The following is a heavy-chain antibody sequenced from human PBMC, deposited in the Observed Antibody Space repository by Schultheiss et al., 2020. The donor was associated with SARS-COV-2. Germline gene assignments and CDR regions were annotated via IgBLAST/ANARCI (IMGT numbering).Heavy chain of an antibody. J-gene: IGHJ5*02. D-gene: IGHD1-26*01. CDR1: GFTFSSYA. CDR3: ARGGRTYFPPEANWFDP. V-gene: IGHV3-48*04. CDR2: ISSSSSTI. Sequence: GESLKISCAASGFTFSSYAMHWVRQAPGKGLEWVSYISSSSSTIYYADSVKGRFTISRDNAKNSLYLQMNSLRAEDTAVYYCARGGRTYFPPEANWFDPWGQGTLVTVSS.